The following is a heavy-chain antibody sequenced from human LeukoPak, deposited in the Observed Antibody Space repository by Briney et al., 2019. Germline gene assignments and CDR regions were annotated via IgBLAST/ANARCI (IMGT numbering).Heavy chain of an antibody. CDR1: GFRFSSYA. V-gene: IGHV3-30-3*01. CDR3: ARDPVPAAARHFDY. J-gene: IGHJ4*02. CDR2: ISSDESLE. D-gene: IGHD2-2*01. Sequence: GGSLRLSCAASGFRFSSYAMHWVRQAPGKGLEWLAVISSDESLEYYADSVKGRFTISRDNSKNTLYLQMNSLRPEDTAVYYCARDPVPAAARHFDYWGQGTLVTVSS.